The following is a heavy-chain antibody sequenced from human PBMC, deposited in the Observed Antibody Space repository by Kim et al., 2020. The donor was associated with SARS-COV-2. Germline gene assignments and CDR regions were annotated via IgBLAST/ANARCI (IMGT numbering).Heavy chain of an antibody. V-gene: IGHV3-48*03. J-gene: IGHJ4*02. D-gene: IGHD4-4*01. CDR3: ARGPNYSPFDY. CDR2: I. Sequence: IYYADAVGGRLTISRDHDKNSLFLQMNSLRAEDTAVYYCARGPNYSPFDYWGQGTLVTVSS.